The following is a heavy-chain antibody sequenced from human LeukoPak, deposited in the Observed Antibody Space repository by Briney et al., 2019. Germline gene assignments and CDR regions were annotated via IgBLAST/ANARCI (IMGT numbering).Heavy chain of an antibody. D-gene: IGHD4-23*01. CDR1: GFTFSMSW. V-gene: IGHV3-7*01. CDR2: INGDTSEI. Sequence: GGSLRLSCAASGFTFSMSWMTWVRQAPGKGLEWVASINGDTSEIHYVDSVKGRFTISRDNAKNSLYLQMNSLRAEDTAVYYCARDYGGSSPFDYWGQGTLVTVSS. CDR3: ARDYGGSSPFDY. J-gene: IGHJ4*02.